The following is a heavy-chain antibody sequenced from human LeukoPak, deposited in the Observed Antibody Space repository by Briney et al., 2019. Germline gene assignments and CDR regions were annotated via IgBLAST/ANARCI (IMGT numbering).Heavy chain of an antibody. D-gene: IGHD3-22*01. Sequence: PGGSLRLSCAASGFTFSSYSMNWVRQAPGKGLEWVSYISSSSSSTIYYADSVKGRFTISRDNAKNSLYLQMNSLRAEDTAVYYCASDYYDSSGIDYWGQGTLVTVSS. V-gene: IGHV3-48*01. CDR1: GFTFSSYS. CDR2: ISSSSSSTI. CDR3: ASDYYDSSGIDY. J-gene: IGHJ4*02.